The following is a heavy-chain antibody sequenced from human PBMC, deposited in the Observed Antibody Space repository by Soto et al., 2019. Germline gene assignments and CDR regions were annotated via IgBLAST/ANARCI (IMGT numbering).Heavy chain of an antibody. Sequence: GGSLRLSCAASGFTFSSYSMNWVRQAPGKGLEWVSSISSSSSYIYYADSVKGRFTISRDNAKNSLYLQMNSLRAEDTAVYYCARGRYCSGGSCSDDHAFDIWGQGTMVTVSS. V-gene: IGHV3-21*01. D-gene: IGHD2-15*01. J-gene: IGHJ3*02. CDR1: GFTFSSYS. CDR2: ISSSSSYI. CDR3: ARGRYCSGGSCSDDHAFDI.